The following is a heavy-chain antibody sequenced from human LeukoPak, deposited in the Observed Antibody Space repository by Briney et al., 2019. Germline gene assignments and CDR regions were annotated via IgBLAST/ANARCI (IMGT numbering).Heavy chain of an antibody. CDR1: GFTFSSYG. J-gene: IGHJ4*02. CDR3: AKDRYSGYDPPQSLDY. D-gene: IGHD5-12*01. Sequence: GGPLRLSCAASGFTFSSYGMHWVRQAPGKGLEWVAFIRYDGSNKYYADSVKGRFTISRDNSKNTLYLQMNSLRAEDTAVYYCAKDRYSGYDPPQSLDYWGQGTLVTVSS. CDR2: IRYDGSNK. V-gene: IGHV3-30*02.